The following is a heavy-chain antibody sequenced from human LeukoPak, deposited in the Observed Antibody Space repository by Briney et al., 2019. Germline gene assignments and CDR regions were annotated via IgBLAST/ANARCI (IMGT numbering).Heavy chain of an antibody. Sequence: GRPLRLSCAASGFTFSSYAMHWVRQAPGKGLEWVAVVSYDGSSKYYADSVKGRFTISRDNSKNTVYLQMNSLRAEDTAVYYCARDLSWYFFDYWGQGTLVTVSS. D-gene: IGHD6-13*01. J-gene: IGHJ4*02. V-gene: IGHV3-30-3*01. CDR1: GFTFSSYA. CDR2: VSYDGSSK. CDR3: ARDLSWYFFDY.